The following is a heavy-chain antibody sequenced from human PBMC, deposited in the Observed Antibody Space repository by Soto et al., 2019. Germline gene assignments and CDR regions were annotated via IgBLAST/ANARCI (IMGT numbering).Heavy chain of an antibody. CDR3: ARDGTYNWV. J-gene: IGHJ4*02. D-gene: IGHD1-1*01. V-gene: IGHV3-66*01. CDR2: IYSGGAT. Sequence: VQLVESGGGLVQPGGSLRLSCAASGFTVSNNYMRWVRQAPGKGLEWVSLIYSGGATYYADSVKGRFTISRDNSKNTLYLQMNSLGAEDTAVHYCARDGTYNWVGGQGILVTVSS. CDR1: GFTVSNNY.